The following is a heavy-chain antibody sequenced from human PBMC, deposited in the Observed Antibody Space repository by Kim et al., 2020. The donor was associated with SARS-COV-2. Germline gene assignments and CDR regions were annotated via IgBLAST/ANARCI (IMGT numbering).Heavy chain of an antibody. CDR2: TTTTGGVI. CDR3: ARELVSTGGDACDA. Sequence: GGSLRLSCVVSGFTFSNYEMNWYRQAPGKGLGWLSYTTTTGGVIFYADSVKGRFTTFRDNARNSLYLQMNSLRVEDTGLYYCARELVSTGGDACDAWGQGTMVTVSS. D-gene: IGHD2-8*01. V-gene: IGHV3-48*03. J-gene: IGHJ3*01. CDR1: GFTFSNYE.